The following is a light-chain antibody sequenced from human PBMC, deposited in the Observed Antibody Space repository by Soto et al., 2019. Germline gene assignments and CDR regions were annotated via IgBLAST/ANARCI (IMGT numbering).Light chain of an antibody. J-gene: IGKJ3*01. V-gene: IGKV3-20*01. Sequence: EIVFTQSPGTLSLSPGERATLSCRASESVSGRYLAWYQQKPGQAPRLLIYGASSRATGIPGRFSGSGSGTDFTLTISRLEPEDFAVYYCQQYGRSPFTFGPGTNVDIK. CDR1: ESVSGRY. CDR2: GAS. CDR3: QQYGRSPFT.